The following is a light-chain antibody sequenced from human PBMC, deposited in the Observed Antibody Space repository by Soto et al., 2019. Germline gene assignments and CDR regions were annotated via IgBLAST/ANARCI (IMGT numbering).Light chain of an antibody. J-gene: IGLJ1*01. CDR3: TSYTRDTALV. CDR2: EVS. CDR1: SGDVGTYNY. Sequence: QSALTQPPSVSLSPGQSITMSCTGTSGDVGTYNYVSWYQHHPGKAAKLIIYEVSNRPSGVSNRFSGSKSGSTASLTISGLQAEDEADYHCTSYTRDTALVFGTGTKVTVL. V-gene: IGLV2-14*01.